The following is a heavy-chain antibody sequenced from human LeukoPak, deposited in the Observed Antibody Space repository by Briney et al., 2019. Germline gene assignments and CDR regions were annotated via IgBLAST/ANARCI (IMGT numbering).Heavy chain of an antibody. CDR3: AHSSSFRQY. Sequence: KPSETLSLTCAVYGGSFSSYYCSWIRQSPGKGLEWIGEINHSGSTDYNPSLKSRVTISVDTSKNQFSLRLSSVTAADTAVYYCAHSSSFRQYWGQGTLVTVSS. CDR1: GGSFSSYY. V-gene: IGHV4-34*01. CDR2: INHSGST. J-gene: IGHJ1*01. D-gene: IGHD2/OR15-2a*01.